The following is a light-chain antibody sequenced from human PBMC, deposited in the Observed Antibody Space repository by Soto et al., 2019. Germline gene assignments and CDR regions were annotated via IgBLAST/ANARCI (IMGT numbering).Light chain of an antibody. J-gene: IGLJ1*01. CDR3: VSYTTSASYV. CDR1: NNDVGSYNF. V-gene: IGLV2-14*02. Sequence: QSVLTHPASVSESPGQSITISCTGTNNDVGSYNFVSWYQQHPGKAPKLIIYEGIKRPSGISNRFSGSKSGNTASLTISGLQAEDEADYYCVSYTTSASYVFGTGTKVTVL. CDR2: EGI.